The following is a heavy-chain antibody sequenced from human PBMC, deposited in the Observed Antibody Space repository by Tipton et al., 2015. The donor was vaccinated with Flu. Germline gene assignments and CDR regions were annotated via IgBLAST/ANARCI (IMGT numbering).Heavy chain of an antibody. V-gene: IGHV1-69-2*01. CDR2: VDPEDGET. CDR1: GYTFTDYY. CDR3: ATEVLYYDSSGYYQKAEYFQH. D-gene: IGHD3-22*01. J-gene: IGHJ1*01. Sequence: QLVQSGAEVKKPGATVKISCKVSGYTFTDYYMHWVQQAPGKGLEWMGLVDPEDGETIYAEKFQGRVTITADTSTDTAYMELSSLRSEDTAVYYCATEVLYYDSSGYYQKAEYFQHWVQGTLVTVSS.